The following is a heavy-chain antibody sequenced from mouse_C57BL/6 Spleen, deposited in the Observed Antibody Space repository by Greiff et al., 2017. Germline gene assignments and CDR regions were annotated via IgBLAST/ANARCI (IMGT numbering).Heavy chain of an antibody. V-gene: IGHV1-77*01. CDR2: IGPGSGST. CDR3: ARSDGYYVPLLTPFAY. CDR1: GYTFTDYY. J-gene: IGHJ3*01. D-gene: IGHD2-3*01. Sequence: VKLQESGAELVKPGASVKISCKASGYTFTDYYINWVKQRPGQGLEWIGKIGPGSGSTYYNEKFKGKATLTADKSSSTAYMQLSSLTSEDSAVYFCARSDGYYVPLLTPFAYWGQGTLVTVSA.